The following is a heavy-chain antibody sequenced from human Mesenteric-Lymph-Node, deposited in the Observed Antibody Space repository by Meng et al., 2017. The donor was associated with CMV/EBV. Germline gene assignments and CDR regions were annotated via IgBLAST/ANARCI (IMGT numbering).Heavy chain of an antibody. CDR2: INGNNGDT. D-gene: IGHD2-15*01. Sequence: ASVKVSCKASGGTFSSYAISWVRQAPGQGLEWLGCINGNNGDTKYAQNFQGRVSMTRDTSISTAYMEINGMTSDDTAVYYCVKSLGGTSEDFWGPGTLVTVSS. J-gene: IGHJ4*02. V-gene: IGHV1-2*02. CDR1: GGTFSSYA. CDR3: VKSLGGTSEDF.